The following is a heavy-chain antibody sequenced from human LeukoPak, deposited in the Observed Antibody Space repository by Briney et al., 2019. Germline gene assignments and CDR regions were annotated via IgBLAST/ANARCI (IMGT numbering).Heavy chain of an antibody. D-gene: IGHD4-17*01. CDR2: ISYDGSNK. Sequence: PGGSLRLSCAASGFTFSSYWMSWVRQAPGKGLEWVAVISYDGSNKYYADSVKGRFTISRDNSKNTLYLQMNSLRAENTAVYYCARDDGGYRSFDYWGQGTLVTVSS. V-gene: IGHV3-30*03. J-gene: IGHJ4*02. CDR1: GFTFSSYW. CDR3: ARDDGGYRSFDY.